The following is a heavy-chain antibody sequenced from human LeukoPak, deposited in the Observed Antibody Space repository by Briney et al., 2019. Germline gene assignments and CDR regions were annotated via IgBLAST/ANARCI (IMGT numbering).Heavy chain of an antibody. D-gene: IGHD2-15*01. CDR3: ARVVVVAATPSWFDP. J-gene: IGHJ5*02. Sequence: SETLSLTCTVSGGSISSGDYYWSWIRQPPGKGLEWIGYIYYSGSTYYNPSLKSRVTISVDTSKNQFSLKLCSVTAADTAVYYCARVVVVAATPSWFDPWGQGTLVTVSS. V-gene: IGHV4-30-4*01. CDR2: IYYSGST. CDR1: GGSISSGDYY.